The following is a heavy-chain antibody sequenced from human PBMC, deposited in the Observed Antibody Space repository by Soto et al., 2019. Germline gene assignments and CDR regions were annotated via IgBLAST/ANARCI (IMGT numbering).Heavy chain of an antibody. CDR2: ISGSGGST. CDR3: AKDFRSERLDYDILTGSESYYFDY. CDR1: GFTFSSYA. V-gene: IGHV3-23*01. J-gene: IGHJ4*02. D-gene: IGHD3-9*01. Sequence: EVQLLESGGGLVQPGGSLRLSCAASGFTFSSYAMSWVRQAPGKGLEWVSAISGSGGSTYYADSVKGRFTISRDNSKNTLYLQMNSLRAEDTAVYYCAKDFRSERLDYDILTGSESYYFDYWGQGTLVTVSS.